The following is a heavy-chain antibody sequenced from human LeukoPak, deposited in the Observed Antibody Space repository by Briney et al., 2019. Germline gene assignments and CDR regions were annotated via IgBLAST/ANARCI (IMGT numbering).Heavy chain of an antibody. J-gene: IGHJ4*02. Sequence: GGSLRLSCAASGLTFSSYAMSWVRQAPGKGLKWVSTISGRGGSTYYADSVRGRFTISRDNSKNTLYLQMNSLRAEDTAIYYCAKPNILRYFDWFSGYFDNWGQGTLVTVSS. CDR3: AKPNILRYFDWFSGYFDN. V-gene: IGHV3-23*01. D-gene: IGHD3-9*01. CDR2: ISGRGGST. CDR1: GLTFSSYA.